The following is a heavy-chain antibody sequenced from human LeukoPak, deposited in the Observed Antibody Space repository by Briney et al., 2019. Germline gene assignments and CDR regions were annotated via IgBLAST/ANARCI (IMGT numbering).Heavy chain of an antibody. J-gene: IGHJ4*02. CDR2: IRSKANNYAT. V-gene: IGHV3-73*01. CDR1: GFSFSGSA. Sequence: GGSEILPCAASGFSFSGSAMHWVRQASGKGLERVGRIRSKANNYATAYAASVKGRFTISRDDSKNTAYLQMNSLKTEDTAVYYCTSRENWGAGTLVTVSS. CDR3: TSREN.